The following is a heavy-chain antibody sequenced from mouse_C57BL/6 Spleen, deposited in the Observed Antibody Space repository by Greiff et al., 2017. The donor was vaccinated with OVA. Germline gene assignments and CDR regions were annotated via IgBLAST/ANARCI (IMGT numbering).Heavy chain of an antibody. Sequence: VKLVESGPGLVAPSQSLSITCTVSGFSLTSYGVHWVRQPPGKGLEWLVVIWSDGSTTYNSALKSRLSISKDHSKSQVFLKMNSLQTDDTAMYYCARDSAGYVRDAMDYWGQGTSVTVSS. CDR2: IWSDGST. CDR1: GFSLTSYG. J-gene: IGHJ4*01. D-gene: IGHD3-2*02. CDR3: ARDSAGYVRDAMDY. V-gene: IGHV2-6*03.